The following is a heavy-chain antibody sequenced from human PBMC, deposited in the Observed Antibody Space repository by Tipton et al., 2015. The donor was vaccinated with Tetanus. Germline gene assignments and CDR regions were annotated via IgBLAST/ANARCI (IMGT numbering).Heavy chain of an antibody. D-gene: IGHD6-6*01. V-gene: IGHV3-30*04. Sequence: SLRLSCAASGFTFSSYAMHWVRQAPGKGLERVAVISYDGSNKYYADSVKGRFTISRDNSKNTLYLQMNSLRAEDTAVYYCARGLYSSSSRLGYWGQGTLVTVSS. CDR2: ISYDGSNK. J-gene: IGHJ4*02. CDR3: ARGLYSSSSRLGY. CDR1: GFTFSSYA.